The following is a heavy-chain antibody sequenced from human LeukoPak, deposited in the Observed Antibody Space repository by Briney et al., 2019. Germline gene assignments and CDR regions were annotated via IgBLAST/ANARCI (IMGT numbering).Heavy chain of an antibody. CDR1: GVTFSDYY. J-gene: IGHJ4*02. CDR2: ISSGSSTI. Sequence: GGSLRLSCAASGVTFSDYYMSWIRQAPGKGLEWVAYISSGSSTIYYADSVKGRFTIARDNGKNSLYLQMNSLRDEDTAVYYCARDGGYSGYVSRYWGQGTLVTASS. V-gene: IGHV3-11*04. D-gene: IGHD5-12*01. CDR3: ARDGGYSGYVSRY.